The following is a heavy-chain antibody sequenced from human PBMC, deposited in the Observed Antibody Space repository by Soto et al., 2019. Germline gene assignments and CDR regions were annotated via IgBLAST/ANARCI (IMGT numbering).Heavy chain of an antibody. D-gene: IGHD6-19*01. CDR1: GYTFTGYN. J-gene: IGHJ4*02. CDR2: INPSGGST. CDR3: ARDGRSSYSSAWYYFDY. V-gene: IGHV1-46*01. Sequence: QLQLGRSGPRVKKPGASVRVSCKAFGYTFTGYNMHWWRKPLGQGLEGRGIINPSGGSTSYAQKFQGRVTMTRDTSTSTVYMELSSLRSEDTAVYYCARDGRSSYSSAWYYFDYWGQGTLVTVSS.